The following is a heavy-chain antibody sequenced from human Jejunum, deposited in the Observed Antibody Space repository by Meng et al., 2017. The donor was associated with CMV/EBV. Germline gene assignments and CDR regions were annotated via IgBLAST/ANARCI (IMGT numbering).Heavy chain of an antibody. CDR1: GCRFSTYG. D-gene: IGHD6-19*01. CDR2: IWNNGGET. J-gene: IGHJ5*02. CDR3: ARDLAVGRIWFDP. V-gene: IGHV3-33*01. Sequence: GSGCRFSTYGFLWVRQDPGRGREWVADIWNNGGETYYSDSVRGRFTISRDDSKSTLYLQMNSLRDEDTAVYYCARDLAVGRIWFDPWGQGTLVTVSS.